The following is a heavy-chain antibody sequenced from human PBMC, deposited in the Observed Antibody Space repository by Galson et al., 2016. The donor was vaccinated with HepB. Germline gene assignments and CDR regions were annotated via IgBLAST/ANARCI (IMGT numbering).Heavy chain of an antibody. D-gene: IGHD6-19*01. Sequence: SVKVSCKASGYTFTSYAMHWVRQAPGQRLEWMGWINAGNGNTKYSQKFQGRVTITRDTSASTAYMELSSLRSEDTAVYYCARRAVAGTENWFDPWGQGTLVTVSS. V-gene: IGHV1-3*01. CDR3: ARRAVAGTENWFDP. CDR2: INAGNGNT. CDR1: GYTFTSYA. J-gene: IGHJ5*02.